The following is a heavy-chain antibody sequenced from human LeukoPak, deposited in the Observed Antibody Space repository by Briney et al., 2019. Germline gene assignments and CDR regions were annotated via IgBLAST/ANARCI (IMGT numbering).Heavy chain of an antibody. CDR3: AKVYGGNSVEERGFDY. Sequence: GGSLRLSCAASGFSFSSYSMKWVRQAPGKGLEGVSTLSRSGDSPYYADSVKGRFTISRANSKNTVYLQMHSLRAEDTAVYYCAKVYGGNSVEERGFDYWGQGTLVTVSS. J-gene: IGHJ4*02. V-gene: IGHV3-23*01. CDR2: LSRSGDSP. D-gene: IGHD4-23*01. CDR1: GFSFSSYS.